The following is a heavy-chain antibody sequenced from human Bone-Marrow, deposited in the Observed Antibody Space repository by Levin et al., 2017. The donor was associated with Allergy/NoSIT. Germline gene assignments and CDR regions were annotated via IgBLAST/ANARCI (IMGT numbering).Heavy chain of an antibody. V-gene: IGHV3-48*01. CDR1: GFTFSSYS. J-gene: IGHJ4*02. D-gene: IGHD6-19*01. CDR2: ISSSSSTI. Sequence: SGGSLRLSCAASGFTFSSYSMTWVRQAPGKGLEWVSYISSSSSTIYYADSVKGRFTISRDNAKNSLYLQMNSLRAEDTAVYYCARALVGRDSSGSDYWGQGTLVTVSS. CDR3: ARALVGRDSSGSDY.